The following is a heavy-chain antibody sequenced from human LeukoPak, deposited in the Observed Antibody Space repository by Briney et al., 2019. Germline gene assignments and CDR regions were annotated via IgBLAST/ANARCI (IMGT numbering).Heavy chain of an antibody. CDR1: GYTLTELS. V-gene: IGHV1-24*01. CDR2: FDPEDGET. CDR3: ATVQYQLLRDAFDI. Sequence: GASVKVSCKVSGYTLTELSMHWVRQAPGKGLEWMGGFDPEDGETIYAQKFQGRVTMTEDTSTDTAYMELSSLRSEDTAVYYCATVQYQLLRDAFDIWGQGTMVTVSS. D-gene: IGHD2-2*01. J-gene: IGHJ3*02.